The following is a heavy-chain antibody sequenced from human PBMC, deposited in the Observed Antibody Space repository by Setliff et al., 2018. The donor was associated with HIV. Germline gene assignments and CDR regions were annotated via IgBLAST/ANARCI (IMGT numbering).Heavy chain of an antibody. D-gene: IGHD6-13*01. J-gene: IGHJ3*02. Sequence: ASVKVSCKASGYTFIDYYIYWVRQATGQGLEWMGWMNPNSGGTNYAQKFQGRVTMTRDTSISTAYMELSRLRSDDTAVYYCARVGYSSSWYWAGAFDIWGQGTMVTVSS. V-gene: IGHV1-2*02. CDR1: GYTFIDYY. CDR2: MNPNSGGT. CDR3: ARVGYSSSWYWAGAFDI.